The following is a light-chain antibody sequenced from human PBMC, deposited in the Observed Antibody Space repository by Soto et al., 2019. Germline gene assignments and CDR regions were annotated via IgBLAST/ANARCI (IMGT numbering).Light chain of an antibody. CDR2: DFT. J-gene: IGLJ1*01. Sequence: QSALTQPASVSGSPGQSVTVSCAGASRDITASDSVSWYHHRPGEAPELKILDFTFRPSGVSDRFSGSLSANTASLTISGLQVEGEGNSYCVSYTSPGTYVFGPGTKLTVL. V-gene: IGLV2-14*03. CDR3: VSYTSPGTYV. CDR1: SRDITASDS.